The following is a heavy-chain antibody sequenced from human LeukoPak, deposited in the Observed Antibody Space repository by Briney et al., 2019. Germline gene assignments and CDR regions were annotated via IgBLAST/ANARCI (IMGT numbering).Heavy chain of an antibody. V-gene: IGHV1-18*01. J-gene: IGHJ4*02. CDR3: AREEAYSSGWYRPSDY. D-gene: IGHD6-19*01. CDR1: GYTFTSYG. Sequence: ASVKVSCKASGYTFTSYGISWVRQAPGQGLEWMGWISAYNGNTNYAQKLQGRVTMTTDTSTSTAYMELRSLRSDDTAVYYCAREEAYSSGWYRPSDYWGQGTLVTVSS. CDR2: ISAYNGNT.